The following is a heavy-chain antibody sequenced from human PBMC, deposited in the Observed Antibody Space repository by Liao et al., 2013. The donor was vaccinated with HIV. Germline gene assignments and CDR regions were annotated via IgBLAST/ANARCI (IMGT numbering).Heavy chain of an antibody. D-gene: IGHD5-12*01. CDR1: GDSISNVGNS. CDR3: ARVHRESQWLPFRFDY. Sequence: QLQLQESDSGLVKPSQTLSLTCAVSGDSISNVGNSWTWIRQPPGKGLEWIGYIYNSGTTYYNPSLRSRVTISVDTSKNQFSLKLSSVTAADTAVYYCARVHRESQWLPFRFDYWGQGALVTVSS. J-gene: IGHJ4*02. V-gene: IGHV4-30-2*01. CDR2: IYNSGTT.